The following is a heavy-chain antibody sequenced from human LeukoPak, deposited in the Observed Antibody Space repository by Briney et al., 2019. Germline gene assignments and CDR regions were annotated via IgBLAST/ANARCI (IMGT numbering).Heavy chain of an antibody. D-gene: IGHD5-24*01. V-gene: IGHV3-30*02. J-gene: IGHJ4*02. Sequence: GGSLRLSCAASGFTFSSYGMHWVRQAPGKGLEWVAFIRYDGSDKYYGDSVKGRFTISRDNSKNTLFLQMNSLRTEDTAVYYCTRDSARRDGNNFDYWGQGTLVTVSS. CDR1: GFTFSSYG. CDR3: TRDSARRDGNNFDY. CDR2: IRYDGSDK.